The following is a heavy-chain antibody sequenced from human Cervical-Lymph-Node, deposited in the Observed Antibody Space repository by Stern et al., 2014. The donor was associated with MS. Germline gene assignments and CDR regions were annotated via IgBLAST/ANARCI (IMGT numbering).Heavy chain of an antibody. Sequence: QVQLVESGGGVVQPGRSLRLSCEASGFRFSSYGIHWVRQAPGKGLEWVAVISYDGSNTHYGVSVKGRFTISRDNSKNMLFLHMNSLSAEDTAVYYCVTGRVYMSGQPDFDYWGQGALVTVTS. D-gene: IGHD5-18*01. CDR2: ISYDGSNT. CDR3: VTGRVYMSGQPDFDY. V-gene: IGHV3-30*03. J-gene: IGHJ4*02. CDR1: GFRFSSYG.